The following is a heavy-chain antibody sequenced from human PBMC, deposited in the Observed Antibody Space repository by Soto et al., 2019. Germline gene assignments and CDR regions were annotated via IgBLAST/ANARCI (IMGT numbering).Heavy chain of an antibody. V-gene: IGHV4-34*01. D-gene: IGHD1-26*01. CDR3: ARAVPAVVGATRWFDP. CDR2: INHSGST. Sequence: PSETLSLTCAVYGGSFSGYYWRWIRQPPGKGLEWIGEINHSGSTNYNPSLKSRVTISVDASKNQFSLKLSSVTAADTAVYYCARAVPAVVGATRWFDPWGQGTLVTVSS. J-gene: IGHJ5*02. CDR1: GGSFSGYY.